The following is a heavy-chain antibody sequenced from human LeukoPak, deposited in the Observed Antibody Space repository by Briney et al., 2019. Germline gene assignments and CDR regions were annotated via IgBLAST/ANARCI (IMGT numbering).Heavy chain of an antibody. D-gene: IGHD2-15*01. J-gene: IGHJ5*02. CDR3: ASTAGLYCSGGSCYEGPNWFDP. CDR2: INPNSGGT. Sequence: ASVKVSCTASGYTFTGYYMHWVRQAPGQGLEWMGWINPNSGGTNYAQKFQGRVTMTRDTSISTAYMELSRLRSDDTAVYYCASTAGLYCSGGSCYEGPNWFDPWGQGTLVTVSS. V-gene: IGHV1-2*02. CDR1: GYTFTGYY.